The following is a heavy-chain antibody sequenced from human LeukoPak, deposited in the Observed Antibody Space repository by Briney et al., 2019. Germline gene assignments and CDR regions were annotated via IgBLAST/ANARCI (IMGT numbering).Heavy chain of an antibody. V-gene: IGHV3-23*01. CDR2: ISGSGGST. CDR3: ARDYDYVWGSYLYYYYGMDV. CDR1: GFTFSSYA. Sequence: GGSLRLSCAASGFTFSSYAMSWVRQAPGKGLEWVSAISGSGGSTYYADSVKGRFTISRDNAKNSLYLQMNSLRAEDTAVYYCARDYDYVWGSYLYYYYGMDVWGQGTTVTVSS. D-gene: IGHD3-16*02. J-gene: IGHJ6*02.